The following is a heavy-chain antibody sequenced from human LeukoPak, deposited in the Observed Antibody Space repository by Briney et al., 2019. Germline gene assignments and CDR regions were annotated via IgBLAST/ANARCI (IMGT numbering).Heavy chain of an antibody. CDR1: GGTFSSYA. CDR2: IIPIFGTA. CDR3: ARGRATDTSGYYYLYWYFDL. V-gene: IGHV1-69*06. J-gene: IGHJ2*01. D-gene: IGHD3-22*01. Sequence: EASVKVSYKASGGTFSSYAISWVRQAPGQGLEWMGGIIPIFGTANYAQKFQGRVTITADKSTSTAYMELSSLRSEDTAVYYCARGRATDTSGYYYLYWYFDLWGRGTLVTVSS.